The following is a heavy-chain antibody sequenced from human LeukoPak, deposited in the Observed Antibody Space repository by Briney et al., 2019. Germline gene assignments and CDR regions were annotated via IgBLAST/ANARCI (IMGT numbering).Heavy chain of an antibody. CDR1: GGTFSSYA. CDR2: IIPIFGTA. J-gene: IGHJ3*02. V-gene: IGHV1-69*13. CDR3: ARGGGWNDAFDI. Sequence: ASVKVSCKASGGTFSSYAISWVRQAPGQGLEWMGGIIPIFGTANYAQKFQGRVTITADESTSTAYMELSRLRSDDTAVYYCARGGGWNDAFDIWGQGTMVTVSS. D-gene: IGHD3-16*01.